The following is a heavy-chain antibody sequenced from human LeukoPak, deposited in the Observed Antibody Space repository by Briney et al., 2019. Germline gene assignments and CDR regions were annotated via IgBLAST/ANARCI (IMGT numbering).Heavy chain of an antibody. D-gene: IGHD3-3*01. J-gene: IGHJ3*02. V-gene: IGHV4-39*01. CDR1: GGSISSSSYY. CDR3: AVPDTTAVGVEIRKVDNAFDI. CDR2: IYYSGST. Sequence: SETLSLTCSVSGGSISSSSYYWAWIRQPPGKGLEWIGSIYYSGSTYYNPSLKSRVTISVDTSKNQFSLKLSSVTAADTAVYYCAVPDTTAVGVEIRKVDNAFDIWGQGTMVTVSS.